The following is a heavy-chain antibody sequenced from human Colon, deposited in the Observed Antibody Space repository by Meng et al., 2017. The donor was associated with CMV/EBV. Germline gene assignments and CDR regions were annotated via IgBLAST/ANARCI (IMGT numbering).Heavy chain of an antibody. V-gene: IGHV3-30*02. CDR3: AKDQGDYDFWSGWGPPDGMDV. Sequence: SCAASGFTFSSYGMHWVRQAPGKGLEWVAFIRYDGSNKYYADSVKGRVTISRDNSKNTLYLQMNSLRAEDTAVYYCAKDQGDYDFWSGWGPPDGMDVWGQGTTVTVSS. CDR2: IRYDGSNK. J-gene: IGHJ6*02. CDR1: GFTFSSYG. D-gene: IGHD3-3*01.